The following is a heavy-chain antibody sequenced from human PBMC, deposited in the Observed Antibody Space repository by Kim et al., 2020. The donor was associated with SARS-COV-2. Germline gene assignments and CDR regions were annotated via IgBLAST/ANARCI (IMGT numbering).Heavy chain of an antibody. V-gene: IGHV3-15*01. D-gene: IGHD2-2*01. CDR3: TTEACSSTSCYPHN. Sequence: AAPVKGRFTISRDDSKNTLYLQMNSLKTEDTAVYYCTTEACSSTSCYPHNWGQGTLVTVSS. J-gene: IGHJ4*02.